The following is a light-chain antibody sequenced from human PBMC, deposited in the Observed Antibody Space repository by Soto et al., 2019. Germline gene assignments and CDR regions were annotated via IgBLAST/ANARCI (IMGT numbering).Light chain of an antibody. Sequence: DIQLTQSPSFLSASVGDRVTITCRASQGISTYLAWYQQKPEKAPKLLIYGASTLQSGVPSRFSGRGSGTEFTLTISSLEPEDFATYYCQRLNRYPTWTFGQGTKVEIK. CDR1: QGISTY. V-gene: IGKV1-9*01. J-gene: IGKJ1*01. CDR3: QRLNRYPTWT. CDR2: GAS.